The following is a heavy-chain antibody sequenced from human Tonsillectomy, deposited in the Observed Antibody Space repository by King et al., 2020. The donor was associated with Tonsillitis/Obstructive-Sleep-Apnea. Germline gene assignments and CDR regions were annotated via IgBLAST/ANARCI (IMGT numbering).Heavy chain of an antibody. CDR3: ARDLSVTTSNG. CDR1: GGTFSSYA. CDR2: ICPIFVTD. Sequence: QLVQSGAEWKKPGSSVKVSCKASGGTFSSYAISCVRQPPGKRLEWMGVICPIFVTDNYAQKFQGRATITADESTSTAYMELSSLRSEDTAVYYCARDLSVTTSNGWGQGTLVTVSS. D-gene: IGHD4-17*01. J-gene: IGHJ4*02. V-gene: IGHV1-69*12.